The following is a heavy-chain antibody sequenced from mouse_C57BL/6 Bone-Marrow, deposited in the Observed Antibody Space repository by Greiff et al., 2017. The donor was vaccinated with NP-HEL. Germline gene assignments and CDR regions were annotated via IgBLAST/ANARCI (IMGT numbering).Heavy chain of an antibody. CDR2: IYPGDGDT. V-gene: IGHV1-82*01. J-gene: IGHJ4*01. CDR3: ARDPGYAMDY. Sequence: VKLQQSGPELVKPGASVKISCKASGYAFSNSWMNWVKQRPGRGLELIGRIYPGDGDTNYNGKFKGKATLTADKSSSTAYMQLSSLTSEDSAVYFCARDPGYAMDYWGQGTSVTVSS. CDR1: GYAFSNSW.